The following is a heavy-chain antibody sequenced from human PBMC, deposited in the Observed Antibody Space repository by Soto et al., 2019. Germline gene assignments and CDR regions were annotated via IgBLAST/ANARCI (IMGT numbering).Heavy chain of an antibody. CDR3: AKDPLYDFWSGEQSYFDY. D-gene: IGHD3-3*01. V-gene: IGHV3-23*01. J-gene: IGHJ4*02. CDR2: IGGRGGHT. Sequence: AGGSLRLSCAASGFTFSDYAMSWVPQAPGKGLECVSIIGGRGGHTSYADSVKGRFTISRDNSKNTLYPQMNSLRAEDTAVYYCAKDPLYDFWSGEQSYFDYWGQGTLVTVSS. CDR1: GFTFSDYA.